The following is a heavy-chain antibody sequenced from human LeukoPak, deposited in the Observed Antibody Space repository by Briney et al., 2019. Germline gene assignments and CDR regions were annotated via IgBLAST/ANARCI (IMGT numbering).Heavy chain of an antibody. V-gene: IGHV4-38-2*02. CDR1: GYSISSAYY. D-gene: IGHD3-22*01. CDR3: ARISPYYYDSSGYYFSSGYYFDY. J-gene: IGHJ4*02. Sequence: PSETLSLTCSVSGYSISSAYYWGWIRQPPGKGLEWIGSIYYSGSTYYNPSLKSRVTISVDTSKNQFSLKLSSVTAADTAVYYCARISPYYYDSSGYYFSSGYYFDYWGQGTLVTVSS. CDR2: IYYSGST.